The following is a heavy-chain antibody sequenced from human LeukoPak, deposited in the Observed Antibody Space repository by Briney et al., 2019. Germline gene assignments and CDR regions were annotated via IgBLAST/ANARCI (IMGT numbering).Heavy chain of an antibody. V-gene: IGHV3-7*03. D-gene: IGHD1-26*01. CDR3: ARDQVASSRRYYEANYYGLDV. CDR1: GFTVSSYW. J-gene: IGHJ6*02. CDR2: IHQNGRSE. Sequence: GGSLRLSCAAPGFTVSSYWMSWVRQAPGEGLEWVACIHQNGRSEYYVDSVKGRFAISRDNTKNSLYLQMSSLTVEDTAVYYCARDQVASSRRYYEANYYGLDVWGQGTTVTVS.